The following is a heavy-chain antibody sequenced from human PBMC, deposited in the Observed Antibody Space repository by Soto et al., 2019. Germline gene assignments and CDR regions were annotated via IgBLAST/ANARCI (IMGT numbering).Heavy chain of an antibody. D-gene: IGHD2-21*02. CDR1: GGTFSSYA. CDR3: ARDIGCGGDCYSAFDY. Sequence: QVQLVQSWAEVKKPGSSVKVSCKASGGTFSSYAISWVRQAPGQGLEWMGGIIPIFGTANYAQKFQGRVTITADESTSTADMELSSLRSEDTAVYYCARDIGCGGDCYSAFDYWGQGTLVTVSS. CDR2: IIPIFGTA. J-gene: IGHJ4*02. V-gene: IGHV1-69*01.